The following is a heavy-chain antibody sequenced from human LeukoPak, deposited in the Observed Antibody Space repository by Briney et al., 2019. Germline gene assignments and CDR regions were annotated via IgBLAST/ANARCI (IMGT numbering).Heavy chain of an antibody. Sequence: PSETLSLTCTVSGDSISSYYWNWIRQPPGKGLEWIGYIYYSGSTNYNPSLKSRVTISVDTSKNQFSLRLSSVTAADTAVYYCARSLYYFGSDSFDIWGQGTMVTVSS. CDR3: ARSLYYFGSDSFDI. CDR2: IYYSGST. V-gene: IGHV4-59*01. D-gene: IGHD3-10*01. J-gene: IGHJ3*02. CDR1: GDSISSYY.